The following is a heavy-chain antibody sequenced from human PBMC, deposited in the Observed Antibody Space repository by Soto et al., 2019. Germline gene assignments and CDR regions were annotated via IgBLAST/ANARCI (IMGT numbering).Heavy chain of an antibody. Sequence: GESLKISFHGSGYSFTSYWIGWLRQMPGKGLEWMGLIYPGDSDTRYSPSFQGQVTISADKSISAAYLQWSSLKASDTAMYYCGGGQPGSAFDIWSQGRMVTVSS. CDR3: GGGQPGSAFDI. CDR2: IYPGDSDT. J-gene: IGHJ3*02. D-gene: IGHD3-16*01. CDR1: GYSFTSYW. V-gene: IGHV5-51*01.